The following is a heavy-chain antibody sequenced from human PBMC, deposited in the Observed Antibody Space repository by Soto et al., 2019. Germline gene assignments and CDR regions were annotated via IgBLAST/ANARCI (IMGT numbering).Heavy chain of an antibody. CDR2: IYNSGNT. CDR3: ARTFTSGWEYRYSGY. Sequence: SETLSLTCTVSGGSSGSGDYFWSWIRQPPGKGLEWIGYIYNSGNTYYNPSLKSRVTISVDTSKNQFSLKLNSVTAADTAVYYCARTFTSGWEYRYSGYWGQGILVTVSS. J-gene: IGHJ4*02. D-gene: IGHD3-16*02. V-gene: IGHV4-30-4*08. CDR1: GGSSGSGDYF.